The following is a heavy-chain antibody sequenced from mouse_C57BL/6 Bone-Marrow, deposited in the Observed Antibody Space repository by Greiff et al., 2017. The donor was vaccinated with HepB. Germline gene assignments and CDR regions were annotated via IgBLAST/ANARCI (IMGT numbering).Heavy chain of an antibody. Sequence: EVQWVESGGGLVKPGGSLKLSCAASGFTFSSYAMSWVRQTPEKRLEWVATISDGGSYTYYPDNVKGRFTISRDNAKNNLYLQMSHLKSEDTAMYYCARETDYYGSPWYFDVWGTGTTVTVSS. J-gene: IGHJ1*03. CDR3: ARETDYYGSPWYFDV. V-gene: IGHV5-4*01. CDR2: ISDGGSYT. CDR1: GFTFSSYA. D-gene: IGHD1-1*01.